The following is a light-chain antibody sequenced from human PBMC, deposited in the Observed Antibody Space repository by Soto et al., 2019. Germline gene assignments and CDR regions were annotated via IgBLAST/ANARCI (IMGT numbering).Light chain of an antibody. J-gene: IGKJ1*01. CDR1: QGIRND. Sequence: AIQMTQSPSSLSASVGDRVTITCRASQGIRNDLGWYQQKPGKAPKLLIYAASSLQSGVPSRFSGSGSGTDFALTISKLQPEDFATYYCLQDYNYPRTFGQGTKVEI. CDR2: AAS. V-gene: IGKV1-6*01. CDR3: LQDYNYPRT.